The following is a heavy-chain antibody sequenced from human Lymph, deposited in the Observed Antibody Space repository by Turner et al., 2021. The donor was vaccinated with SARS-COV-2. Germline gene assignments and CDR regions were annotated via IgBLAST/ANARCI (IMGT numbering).Heavy chain of an antibody. CDR3: ARDATGPLGY. CDR2: TIPIFGIA. CDR1: GATFSTYA. Sequence: QVQLVRFGAEVKKPGSSVKVSCKASGATFSTYAISWVRQAPGQGLEWLGGTIPIFGIANYAQKFQGRVTITADKFTSTAYMELSSLRSEDTAVYYCARDATGPLGYWGRGTLVTVS. D-gene: IGHD1-1*01. V-gene: IGHV1-69*10. J-gene: IGHJ4*02.